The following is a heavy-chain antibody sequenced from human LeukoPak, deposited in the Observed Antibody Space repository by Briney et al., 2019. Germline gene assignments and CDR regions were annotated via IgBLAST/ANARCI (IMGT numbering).Heavy chain of an antibody. CDR1: GFTFNSYE. Sequence: GGSLRLSCAASGFTFNSYEMNWVRQAPGKGLEWVSYINSGGSAVYYADSVKGRFTISRDNAKNSLYLQMNSLRADDTAVYYCARGGSYVHYWGQGTLVTVSS. CDR2: INSGGSAV. CDR3: ARGGSYVHY. J-gene: IGHJ4*02. D-gene: IGHD1-26*01. V-gene: IGHV3-48*03.